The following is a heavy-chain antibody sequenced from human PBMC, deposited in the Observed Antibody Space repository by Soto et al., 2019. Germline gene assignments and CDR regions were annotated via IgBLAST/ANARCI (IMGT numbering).Heavy chain of an antibody. J-gene: IGHJ6*02. CDR1: GFTFSSYG. D-gene: IGHD2-15*01. CDR3: ARAVLVVAATRALYYYYGMDV. CDR2: IWYDGSNK. V-gene: IGHV3-33*01. Sequence: PGGSLRLSCAASGFTFSSYGMHWVRQAPGKGLEWVAVIWYDGSNKYYADSVKGRLTISRDNSKNTLYLQMNSLRAEDTAVYYCARAVLVVAATRALYYYYGMDVWGQGT.